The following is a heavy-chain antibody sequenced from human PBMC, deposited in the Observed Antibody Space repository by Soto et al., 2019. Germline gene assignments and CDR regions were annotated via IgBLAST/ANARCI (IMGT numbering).Heavy chain of an antibody. CDR3: ARRPGSSGWGTYYYYYMDV. J-gene: IGHJ6*03. D-gene: IGHD6-19*01. CDR2: INHSGST. Sequence: SETLSLTCAVYGGSFSGYYWSWIRQPPGKGLEWIGEINHSGSTNYNPSLKSRVTISVDTSKNQFSLKLSSVTAADTAVYYCARRPGSSGWGTYYYYYMDVWGKGTTVTVSS. CDR1: GGSFSGYY. V-gene: IGHV4-34*01.